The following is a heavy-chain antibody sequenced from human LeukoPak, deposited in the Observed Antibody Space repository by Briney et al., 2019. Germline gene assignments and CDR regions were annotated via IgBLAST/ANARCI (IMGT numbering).Heavy chain of an antibody. CDR2: ISAYNGNT. V-gene: IGHV1-18*04. D-gene: IGHD3-10*01. CDR1: RYTFTNYI. Sequence: ASVKVSCKASRYTFTNYIICCVRQAPGQGLEWMGCISAYNGNTNYAQKLQSRVTMTTDTSTSTAYTELRSLRSDVTAVYYCARDRSSSDYWGQGTLVTVSS. J-gene: IGHJ4*02. CDR3: ARDRSSSDY.